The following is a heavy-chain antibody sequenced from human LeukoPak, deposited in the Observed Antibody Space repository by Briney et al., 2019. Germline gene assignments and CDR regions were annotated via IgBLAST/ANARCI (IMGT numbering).Heavy chain of an antibody. D-gene: IGHD3-16*01. J-gene: IGHJ4*02. CDR3: ARGGPDYFDY. Sequence: GGSLRLSCAASGFTFSSYAMHWVRQAPGKGLEWVAVISYDGSYKYYADSVKGRFTISRDNSKNTLYLQMNSLRAEDTAVDYCARGGPDYFDYWGQGTLVTVSS. CDR1: GFTFSSYA. V-gene: IGHV3-30-3*01. CDR2: ISYDGSYK.